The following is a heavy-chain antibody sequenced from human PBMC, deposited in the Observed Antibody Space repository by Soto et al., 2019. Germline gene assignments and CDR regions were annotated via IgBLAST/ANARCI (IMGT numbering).Heavy chain of an antibody. CDR3: ARGRAARGSVFDP. D-gene: IGHD6-6*01. V-gene: IGHV1-8*01. Sequence: ASVEVSCKASGYTFTSYDINWVRQATGQGLEWMGWMNPNSGNTGYAQKFQGRVTMTRNTSISTAYMELSSLRSEDTAVYYCARGRAARGSVFDPWGQGTLVTVSS. J-gene: IGHJ5*02. CDR2: MNPNSGNT. CDR1: GYTFTSYD.